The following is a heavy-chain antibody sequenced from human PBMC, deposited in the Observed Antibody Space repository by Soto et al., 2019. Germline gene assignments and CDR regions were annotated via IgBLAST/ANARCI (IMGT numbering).Heavy chain of an antibody. CDR3: ASVGAYCEGHCNRSSYGVDV. J-gene: IGHJ6*02. CDR1: GGSVSSDIHY. V-gene: IGHV4-39*01. D-gene: IGHD2-21*01. Sequence: SETLSLTCSVSGGSVSSDIHYWGWIRQPPGKGLEWIGAMHYSGATYYKLSLESRVSISIDTSKNEFSLRLTSAAAADTAIYYCASVGAYCEGHCNRSSYGVDVWGQGTTVTVS. CDR2: MHYSGAT.